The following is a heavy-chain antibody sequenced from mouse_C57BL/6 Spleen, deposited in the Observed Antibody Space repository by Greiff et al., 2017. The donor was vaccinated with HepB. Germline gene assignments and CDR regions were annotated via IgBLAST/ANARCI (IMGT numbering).Heavy chain of an antibody. CDR3: ALNYYGSSFFAY. CDR2: IDPEDGET. V-gene: IGHV14-2*01. Sequence: EVKLVESGAELVKPGASVKLSCTASGFNIKDYYMHWVKQRTEQGLEWIGRIDPEDGETKYAPKFQGKATITADTSSNTAYLQLSSLTSEDTAVYYCALNYYGSSFFAYWGQGTLVTVSA. CDR1: GFNIKDYY. D-gene: IGHD1-1*01. J-gene: IGHJ3*01.